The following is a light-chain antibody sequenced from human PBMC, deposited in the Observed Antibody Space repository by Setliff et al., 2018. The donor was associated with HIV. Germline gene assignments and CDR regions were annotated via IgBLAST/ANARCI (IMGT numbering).Light chain of an antibody. CDR1: SSNIGSNT. V-gene: IGLV1-44*01. CDR3: ATWDDSLSVPRV. CDR2: RNS. Sequence: QSVLTQPPSASGTPGQRVTISCSGSSSNIGSNTVNWYQQLPGTAPKLLLFRNSQRPSGVPDRFSGSKSGTSASLAISGLRSEDEADYYCATWDDSLSVPRVFGGGTKVTV. J-gene: IGLJ3*02.